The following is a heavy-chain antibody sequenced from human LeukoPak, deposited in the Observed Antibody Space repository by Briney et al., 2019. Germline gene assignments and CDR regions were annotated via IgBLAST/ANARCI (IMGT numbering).Heavy chain of an antibody. J-gene: IGHJ1*01. CDR1: GGSFSGYY. D-gene: IGHD2-15*01. CDR2: INHSGST. CDR3: ARGPRGYCSGGSCSFQH. Sequence: PSETLSLTCAVYGGSFSGYYWSWIRQPPGKGLKWIGEINHSGSTNYNPSLKSRVTISVDTSKNQFSLKLSSVTAADTAVYYCARGPRGYCSGGSCSFQHWGQGTLVTVSS. V-gene: IGHV4-34*01.